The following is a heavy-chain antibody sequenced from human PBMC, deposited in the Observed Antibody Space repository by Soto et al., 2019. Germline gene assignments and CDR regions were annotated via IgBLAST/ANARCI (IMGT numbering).Heavy chain of an antibody. CDR2: IYGGGNGP. J-gene: IGHJ4*02. CDR3: AKMEGMDPWAYSFDY. CDR1: GFTFSDFA. V-gene: IGHV3-23*01. D-gene: IGHD2-2*03. Sequence: EVQVLESGGGLVQPGGSLRLSCAATGFTFSDFAMSCVRQAPGKGLEWVSRIYGGGNGPHYADSVKGRVTISRDNSKNTLYLQMNSLSAEDTAVYYCAKMEGMDPWAYSFDYWGQGTLVTVSS.